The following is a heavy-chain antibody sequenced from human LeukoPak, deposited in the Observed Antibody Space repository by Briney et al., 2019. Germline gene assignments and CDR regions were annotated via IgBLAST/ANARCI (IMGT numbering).Heavy chain of an antibody. CDR2: IKQDGSEK. V-gene: IGHV3-7*01. J-gene: IGHJ4*02. CDR3: ARGGSSWPFDY. CDR1: GFTFSSYW. Sequence: GGSLRLSCAASGFTFSSYWMSWVRQAPGKGLEWVANIKQDGSEKYYVDSVKGRFTISRDNAKNALYLQMNSLRAEDTAVYYCARGGSSWPFDYWGQGTLVTVSS. D-gene: IGHD6-13*01.